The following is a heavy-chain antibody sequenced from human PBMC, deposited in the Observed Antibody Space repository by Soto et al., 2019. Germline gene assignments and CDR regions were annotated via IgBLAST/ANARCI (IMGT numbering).Heavy chain of an antibody. Sequence: EVQLVESGGGLVQPGRSLRLSCAASGFTFDDYVMHWVRQAPGKGLEWVSGISWNSGSIGYADSVKGRFTISRDNAKNSLYLQMNSLRAEDTALYYCAKAVDYIWGSYPTRGYYFDYWGQGTLVTVSS. CDR3: AKAVDYIWGSYPTRGYYFDY. V-gene: IGHV3-9*01. CDR1: GFTFDDYV. J-gene: IGHJ4*02. CDR2: ISWNSGSI. D-gene: IGHD3-16*02.